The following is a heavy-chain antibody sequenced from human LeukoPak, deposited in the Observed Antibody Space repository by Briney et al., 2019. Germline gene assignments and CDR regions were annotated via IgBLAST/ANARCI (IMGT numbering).Heavy chain of an antibody. CDR3: ARAPGYSYGYR. V-gene: IGHV3-74*01. CDR1: GFTFSSYG. CDR2: INSDGSST. J-gene: IGHJ4*02. D-gene: IGHD5-18*01. Sequence: GGSLRLSCAASGFTFSSYGMHWVRQAPGKGLVWVSRINSDGSSTSYADSVKGRFTISRDNAKNTLYLQMNSLRAEDTAVYYCARAPGYSYGYRWGQGTLVTVSS.